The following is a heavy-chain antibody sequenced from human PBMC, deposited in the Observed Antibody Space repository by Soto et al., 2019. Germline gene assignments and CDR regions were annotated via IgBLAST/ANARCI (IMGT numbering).Heavy chain of an antibody. CDR2: IYHSGST. CDR3: ARVGDYVWGSYRYNYFDY. CDR1: GGSISSGGYS. V-gene: IGHV4-30-2*01. D-gene: IGHD3-16*02. J-gene: IGHJ4*02. Sequence: QLQLQESSTGLVKPSQTLSLTCAVSGGSISSGGYSWSWIRQPPGKGLEWIGYIYHSGSTYYNPSLKSRVTISVDRSKNQFSLKLSSVTAADTAVYYCARVGDYVWGSYRYNYFDYWGQGTLVTVSS.